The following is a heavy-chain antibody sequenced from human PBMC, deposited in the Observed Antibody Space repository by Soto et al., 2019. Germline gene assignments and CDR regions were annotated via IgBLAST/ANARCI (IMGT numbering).Heavy chain of an antibody. D-gene: IGHD3-9*01. V-gene: IGHV3-23*01. J-gene: IGHJ6*02. Sequence: GLEWVSAIDGSGSGTPYADSVKGRFTISRDNSKSTLYLQMHSLRVEDTALYYCTKDSGYDITDWGHGTTVTISS. CDR3: TKDSGYDITD. CDR2: IDGSGSGT.